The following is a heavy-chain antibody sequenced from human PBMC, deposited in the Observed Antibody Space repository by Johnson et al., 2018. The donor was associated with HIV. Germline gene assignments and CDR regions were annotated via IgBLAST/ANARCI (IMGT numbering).Heavy chain of an antibody. CDR1: GFTFSSYW. Sequence: EVQLVESGGGLVQPGGSLRLSCAASGFTFSSYWMHWVRQAPGKGLVWVSRISSDGSSTYYADSVKGRFTISRDDSKNKLYLQMNSLKTEDTAVYYCTTPGYDTEDAFDIWGQGTIVTVSS. D-gene: IGHD3-9*01. V-gene: IGHV3-74*02. J-gene: IGHJ3*02. CDR2: ISSDGSST. CDR3: TTPGYDTEDAFDI.